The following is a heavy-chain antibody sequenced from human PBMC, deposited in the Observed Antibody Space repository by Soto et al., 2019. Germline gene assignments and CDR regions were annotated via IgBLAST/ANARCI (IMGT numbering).Heavy chain of an antibody. CDR3: ARDNMVAGGTCYYCYYGVGC. CDR1: GYTFTIYG. Sequence: SEKLSCTASGYTFTIYGISWVRRAPGQGLEGMGWISAYNGNTNYAQKLQGRVTMTTDTSTSTAYMELRSLRSDDTAVYYCARDNMVAGGTCYYCYYGVGCWGQGTTVTVSS. CDR2: ISAYNGNT. D-gene: IGHD3-10*01. J-gene: IGHJ6*02. V-gene: IGHV1-18*04.